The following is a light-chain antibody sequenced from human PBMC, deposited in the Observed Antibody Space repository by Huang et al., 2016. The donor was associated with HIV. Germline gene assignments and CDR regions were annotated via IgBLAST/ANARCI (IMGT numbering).Light chain of an antibody. V-gene: IGKV3-11*01. CDR1: QSVGNY. CDR2: DAS. Sequence: EIVLTQSPATLSLSPGERAALSCRTSQSVGNYLAWYQQKPGQAPRLVIYDASISATGIPARFSGTGSGTDFTLTISSLEPEDFAVYYCQQRSNGVTFGGGTKVEIK. J-gene: IGKJ4*01. CDR3: QQRSNGVT.